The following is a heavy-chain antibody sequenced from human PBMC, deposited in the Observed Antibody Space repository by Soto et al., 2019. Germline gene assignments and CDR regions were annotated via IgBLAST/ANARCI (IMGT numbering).Heavy chain of an antibody. CDR2: ISSNGGST. V-gene: IGHV3-64*04. CDR3: ARVGLRYYFDY. Sequence: PGGSLRLSCSASGFTFSSYAMHWVRQAPGKGLEYVSAISSNGGSTYYADSVKGRFTISRDNSKITLYLQMNSLRAEDTAVYYCARVGLRYYFDYWGQGTLVTVSS. J-gene: IGHJ4*02. CDR1: GFTFSSYA. D-gene: IGHD3-10*01.